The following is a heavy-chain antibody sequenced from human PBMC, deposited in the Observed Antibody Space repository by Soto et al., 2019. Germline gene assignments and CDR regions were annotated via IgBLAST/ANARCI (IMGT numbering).Heavy chain of an antibody. Sequence: QVQLVQSGAEVKKPGASVKVSCKASGYTFTSYGISWVRQAPGQGLEWMGWISAYNGNTNYAQKLQGRDTMTTDTSPSNAYMELRSRRSADWAVHYCGGESSSSSHDYWGQGTLVTVSP. J-gene: IGHJ4*02. CDR3: GGESSSSSHDY. CDR2: ISAYNGNT. D-gene: IGHD6-13*01. CDR1: GYTFTSYG. V-gene: IGHV1-18*01.